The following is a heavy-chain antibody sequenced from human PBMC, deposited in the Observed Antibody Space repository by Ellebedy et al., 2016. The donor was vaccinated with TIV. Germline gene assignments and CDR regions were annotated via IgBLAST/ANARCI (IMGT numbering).Heavy chain of an antibody. J-gene: IGHJ4*02. CDR3: AKERSTIGVPLFDY. CDR1: GFNFRNAW. Sequence: GGSLRLSCAASGFNFRNAWMHWVRQAPGKGLEWVSGITDSGTSTYYADSVKGRFTIFRDNSKNTLFLQLISLSADDTAVYFCAKERSTIGVPLFDYWGQGTLVTVSS. D-gene: IGHD3-10*01. CDR2: ITDSGTST. V-gene: IGHV3-23*01.